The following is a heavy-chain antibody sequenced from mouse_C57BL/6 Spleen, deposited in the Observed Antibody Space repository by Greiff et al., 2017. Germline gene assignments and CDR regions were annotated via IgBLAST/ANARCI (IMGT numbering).Heavy chain of an antibody. Sequence: VQLQQPGAELVKPGASVKLSCKASGYTFTSYWMQWVKQRPGQGLEWIGEIDPSDSYTNYNQKFKGKATLTVDTSSSTAYMQLSSLTSEDSAVYYCARAALVLWALDYWGQGTSVTVSS. CDR3: ARAALVLWALDY. CDR1: GYTFTSYW. V-gene: IGHV1-50*01. CDR2: IDPSDSYT. D-gene: IGHD2-10*02. J-gene: IGHJ4*01.